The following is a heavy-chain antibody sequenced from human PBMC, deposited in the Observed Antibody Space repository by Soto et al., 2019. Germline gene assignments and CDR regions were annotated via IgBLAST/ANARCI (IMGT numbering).Heavy chain of an antibody. CDR3: ARDFTYYYYYGMDV. V-gene: IGHV3-21*01. J-gene: IGHJ6*02. CDR2: ISSSSSYI. Sequence: EVQLVESGGGLVKPGGSLRLSCAASGFTFSSYSMNWVRQAPGKGLEWVSSISSSSSYIYYADPVKGRFTISRDNAKNSLYLQMNSLRAEDTAVYYCARDFTYYYYYGMDVWGQGTTVTVSS. D-gene: IGHD3-16*01. CDR1: GFTFSSYS.